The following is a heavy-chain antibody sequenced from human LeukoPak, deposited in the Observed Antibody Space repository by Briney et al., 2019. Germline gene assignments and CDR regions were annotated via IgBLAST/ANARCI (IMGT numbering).Heavy chain of an antibody. CDR1: GAPFSNFY. D-gene: IGHD1-1*01. Sequence: SETLSLTCAVSGAPFSNFYWSWIRQYPGKGLEWIGELNHSGYTNYNPSLKSQVTISVDTPKNQFSLKVNSVTAADTAVYYCARQLYGSDYWGQGTLVTVSS. V-gene: IGHV4-34*01. J-gene: IGHJ4*02. CDR3: ARQLYGSDY. CDR2: LNHSGYT.